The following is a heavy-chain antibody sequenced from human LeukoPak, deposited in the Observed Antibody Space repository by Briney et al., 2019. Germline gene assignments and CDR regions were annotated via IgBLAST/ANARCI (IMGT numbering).Heavy chain of an antibody. CDR1: GFTFSSYS. CDR3: ARGHGPGIAVTICDS. Sequence: PGGSLRLSCAASGFTFSSYSMNWVRQAPGKGLGGGSSISSSSTYIYHADSVKGRFTISRDNAKNSLYLHMNSLRAEDTAVYYCARGHGPGIAVTICDSRGQGTLVTVSS. CDR2: ISSSSTYI. J-gene: IGHJ4*02. D-gene: IGHD6-19*01. V-gene: IGHV3-21*06.